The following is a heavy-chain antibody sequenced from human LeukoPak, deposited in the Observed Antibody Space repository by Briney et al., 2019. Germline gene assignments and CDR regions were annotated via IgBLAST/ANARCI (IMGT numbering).Heavy chain of an antibody. J-gene: IGHJ4*02. CDR1: GFTFTNAW. V-gene: IGHV3-15*01. CDR2: IKSKTNGGTT. D-gene: IGHD3-22*01. Sequence: PGGSLRLSCAAAGFTFTNAWMSWVRQAPGKGLEWVGRIKSKTNGGTTDYAAPVKGRFTFSRDDSKNTLYLQMDSLKTEDTAVYYCTTYDSGGYYSYFWGQGALVTVSS. CDR3: TTYDSGGYYSYF.